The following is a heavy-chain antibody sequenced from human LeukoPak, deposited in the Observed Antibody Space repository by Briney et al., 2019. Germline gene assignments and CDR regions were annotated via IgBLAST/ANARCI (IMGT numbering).Heavy chain of an antibody. Sequence: ASVKVSCKASGYTFTSYAMHWVRQAPGQRLEWMGWINAGNGNTKYSQKFQGRVTITRDTSASTAYMELSSLRSEDTAVYYCARGFGILTGYYYDYWGQGTLVTVSS. CDR3: ARGFGILTGYYYDY. J-gene: IGHJ4*02. CDR2: INAGNGNT. V-gene: IGHV1-3*01. CDR1: GYTFTSYA. D-gene: IGHD3-9*01.